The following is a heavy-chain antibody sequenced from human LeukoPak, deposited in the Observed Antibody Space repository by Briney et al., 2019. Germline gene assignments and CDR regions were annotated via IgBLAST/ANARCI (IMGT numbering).Heavy chain of an antibody. V-gene: IGHV4-59*01. J-gene: IGHJ4*02. D-gene: IGHD5-24*01. Sequence: SETLSLTCPVSGGSISSYYWSWIRQPPGKGLEYIGYINYSGSTNYNPSLKSRVTISVDRSKNQFSLKVSSVTAADTAVYYCARSEMGGYTFDHWGQGTLVTVSS. CDR2: INYSGST. CDR1: GGSISSYY. CDR3: ARSEMGGYTFDH.